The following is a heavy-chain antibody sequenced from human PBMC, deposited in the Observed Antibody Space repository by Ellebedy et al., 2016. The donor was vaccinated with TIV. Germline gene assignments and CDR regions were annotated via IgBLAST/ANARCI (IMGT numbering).Heavy chain of an antibody. Sequence: SETLSLTCTVSGGSISSSSYYWGWIRQPPGKGLEWIGSIYYSGSTYSNPSLKSRVTISVHTSKNQFSLKLISVTAEDTAVYYCARRTDSGSYYDYFNNWGQGTLVTVSS. J-gene: IGHJ4*02. CDR3: ARRTDSGSYYDYFNN. CDR1: GGSISSSSYY. D-gene: IGHD1-26*01. CDR2: IYYSGST. V-gene: IGHV4-39*01.